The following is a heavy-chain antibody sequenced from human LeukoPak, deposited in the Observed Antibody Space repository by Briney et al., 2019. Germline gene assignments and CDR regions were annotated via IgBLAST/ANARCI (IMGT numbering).Heavy chain of an antibody. CDR1: GFTFSSYS. CDR3: ARVESYCSSTSCYGAGSYFDY. J-gene: IGHJ4*02. CDR2: ISRSSSCI. V-gene: IGHV3-21*01. D-gene: IGHD2-2*01. Sequence: GGSLRLSCAASGFTFSSYSMNWVRQAPGKGLEWVSSISRSSSCIYYADSVKGRFTISRDNAKNSLYLQMNSLRAEDTAVYYCARVESYCSSTSCYGAGSYFDYWGQGTLVTVSS.